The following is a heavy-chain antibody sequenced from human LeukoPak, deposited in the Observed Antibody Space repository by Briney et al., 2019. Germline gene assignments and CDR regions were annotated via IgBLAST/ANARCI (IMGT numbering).Heavy chain of an antibody. V-gene: IGHV3-23*01. J-gene: IGHJ4*02. Sequence: PGGSLRLSCAASGFTFSSYAMSWVRQAPGKGLEWVSGISGSGGSTYYADSVKGRFTISRDNAKNSLYLQMNSLRAEDTAVYYCARDSTHGWLSDYWGQGTLVTVSS. CDR1: GFTFSSYA. CDR3: ARDSTHGWLSDY. CDR2: ISGSGGST. D-gene: IGHD3-22*01.